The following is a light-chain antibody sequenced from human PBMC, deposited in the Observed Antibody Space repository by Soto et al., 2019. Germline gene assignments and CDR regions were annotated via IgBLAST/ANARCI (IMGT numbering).Light chain of an antibody. CDR3: QQSFTTPS. J-gene: IGKJ5*01. CDR2: ATS. CDR1: QTVSSY. V-gene: IGKV1-39*01. Sequence: DIQMTQSPASLSASVGDRVNITCRASQTVSSYLNWYQQQPGTVPKLLIYATSNLQSGVPSRFSGRGFGTDFTLTISSLQPEDFATYYCQQSFTTPSFGQGTRLEIK.